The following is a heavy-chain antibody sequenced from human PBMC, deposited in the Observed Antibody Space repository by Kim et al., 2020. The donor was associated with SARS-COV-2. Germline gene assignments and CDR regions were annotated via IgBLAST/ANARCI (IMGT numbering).Heavy chain of an antibody. CDR2: ISSSGSTI. V-gene: IGHV3-48*03. Sequence: GGSLRLSCAASGFTFSSYEMNWVRQAPGKGLEWVSYISSSGSTIYYADSVKGRFTISRDNAKNSLYLRMNSLRAEDTAVYYCARFQYYYYYYMDVWGKGTTVTVSS. J-gene: IGHJ6*03. CDR3: ARFQYYYYYYMDV. CDR1: GFTFSSYE.